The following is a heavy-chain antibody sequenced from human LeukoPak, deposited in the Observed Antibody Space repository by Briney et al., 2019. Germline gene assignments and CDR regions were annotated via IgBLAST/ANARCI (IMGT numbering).Heavy chain of an antibody. CDR1: GGSINNYY. J-gene: IGHJ4*02. CDR3: ARTLYGGYGRADY. Sequence: SETLSLTCTVSGGSINNYYWSWIRQPPGKGLEWIGYIYYLGSTNYNPSPKSRVTISVDTSKNQFSLKLSSVTAADTAVYYCARTLYGGYGRADYWGQGTPVTVSS. D-gene: IGHD5-12*01. CDR2: IYYLGST. V-gene: IGHV4-59*01.